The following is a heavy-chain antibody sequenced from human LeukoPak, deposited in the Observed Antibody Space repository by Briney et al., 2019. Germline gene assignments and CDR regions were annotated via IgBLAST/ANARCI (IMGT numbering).Heavy chain of an antibody. CDR1: GLTFDDYG. CDR2: INWDGGST. V-gene: IGHV3-20*04. J-gene: IGHJ3*01. Sequence: QAGGPLRLSCAASGLTFDDYGMNWVRQAPGKGLEWVSGINWDGGSTGYADSVKGRFTISRDNAKNSLYLHMNSLRAEDTALYYCASLIVGASKDVFDLWGQGTMVTVSS. CDR3: ASLIVGASKDVFDL. D-gene: IGHD1-26*01.